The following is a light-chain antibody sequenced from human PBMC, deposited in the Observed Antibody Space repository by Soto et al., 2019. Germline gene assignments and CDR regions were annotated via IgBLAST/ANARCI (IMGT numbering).Light chain of an antibody. CDR2: DAS. CDR3: QQYDDWPET. CDR1: QSVSSN. J-gene: IGKJ1*01. V-gene: IGKV3-15*01. Sequence: EKVMTQSPATLSVSPGERATLSCRASQSVSSNLAWYQQKPGQAPRLLIYDASTRATGIPARFSGGGSGTEFTLTISSLQSEDLAVYYCQQYDDWPETFGQGTKVEIK.